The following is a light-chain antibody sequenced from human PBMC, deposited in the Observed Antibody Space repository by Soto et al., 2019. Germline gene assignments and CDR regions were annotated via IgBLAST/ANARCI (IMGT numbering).Light chain of an antibody. CDR3: QQYYSLPPT. Sequence: DIVMTQSPDSLAVSLGERATINCKSSQSVLYRSNTKNYLAWYQQKPRQPPNLLIYWASTRESGVPDGFSGSGSGTDFTLNITSLQAEDVAVYYCQQYYSLPPTFGQGTKVEIK. CDR2: WAS. V-gene: IGKV4-1*01. CDR1: QSVLYRSNTKNY. J-gene: IGKJ1*01.